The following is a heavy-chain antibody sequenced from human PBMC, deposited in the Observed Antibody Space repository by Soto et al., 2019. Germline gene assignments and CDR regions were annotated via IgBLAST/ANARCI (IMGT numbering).Heavy chain of an antibody. CDR2: TYYMSRWHY. D-gene: IGHD1-26*01. CDR3: ARGGKWDCFSTESEFDE. CDR1: GDRVSNNRAA. Sequence: SQTLSLTCCISGDRVSNNRAAWNWIRQSPSRGLEWLGRTYYMSRWHYHYAESVKSRMTINPDPSKNQFFLQLNSVTPEDTAVYYCARGGKWDCFSTESEFDEWGKGTLVTVYS. V-gene: IGHV6-1*01. J-gene: IGHJ4*02.